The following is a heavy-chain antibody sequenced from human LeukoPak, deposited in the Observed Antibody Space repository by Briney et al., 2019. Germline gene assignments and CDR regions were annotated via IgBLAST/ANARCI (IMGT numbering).Heavy chain of an antibody. CDR2: ISYDGSNK. J-gene: IGHJ5*02. Sequence: GGSLRLSCAASGFTFSTYAMHWVRQAPGKGLEWVAVISYDGSNKYYADSVKGRFTISRDNSKNTLYLQMNSLRAEDTAVYYCARDTNHYDSSGYSESWFDPWGQGTLVTVSS. D-gene: IGHD3-22*01. V-gene: IGHV3-30*04. CDR3: ARDTNHYDSSGYSESWFDP. CDR1: GFTFSTYA.